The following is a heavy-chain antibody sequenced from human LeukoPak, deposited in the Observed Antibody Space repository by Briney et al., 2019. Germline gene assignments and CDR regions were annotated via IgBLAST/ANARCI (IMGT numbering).Heavy chain of an antibody. D-gene: IGHD2-21*01. Sequence: PSETLSLTCTVSGGSISSYYWSWIRQPPGKGLEWIGYIYYSGSTNYNPSLKSRFTISVDTSKNQFSLKLSSVTAADTAVYYCARVSGLGWFDPWGQGTLVTVSS. CDR2: IYYSGST. CDR1: GGSISSYY. CDR3: ARVSGLGWFDP. V-gene: IGHV4-59*01. J-gene: IGHJ5*02.